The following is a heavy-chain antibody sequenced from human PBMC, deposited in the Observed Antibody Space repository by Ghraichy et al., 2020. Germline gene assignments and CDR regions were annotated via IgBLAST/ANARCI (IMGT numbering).Heavy chain of an antibody. J-gene: IGHJ1*01. CDR2: ISYDGSNK. CDR1: GFTFSSYA. D-gene: IGHD2-2*01. CDR3: ARENDCSSTSCYQHFQH. Sequence: GGSLRLSCAASGFTFSSYAMHWVRLAPGKGLEWVAVISYDGSNKYYADSVKGRFTISRDNSKNTLYLQLNSLRAEDTAVYYCARENDCSSTSCYQHFQHGCQGTLVTVSS. V-gene: IGHV3-30*04.